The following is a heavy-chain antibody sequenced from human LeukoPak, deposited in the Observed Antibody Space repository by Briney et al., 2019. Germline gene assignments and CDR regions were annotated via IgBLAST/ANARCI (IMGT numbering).Heavy chain of an antibody. J-gene: IGHJ5*02. CDR2: IIPIFGTT. V-gene: IGHV1-69*01. CDR1: GGTFSSYA. CDR3: ARESTTVTTHNWFDP. D-gene: IGHD4-17*01. Sequence: GASVKVSCTASGGTFSSYAISWVRQAPGQGLEWMGGIIPIFGTTNYAQKFQGRVSITADESTSTAYMELSSLRSEDTAIYYCARESTTVTTHNWFDPWGQGTLVTVSS.